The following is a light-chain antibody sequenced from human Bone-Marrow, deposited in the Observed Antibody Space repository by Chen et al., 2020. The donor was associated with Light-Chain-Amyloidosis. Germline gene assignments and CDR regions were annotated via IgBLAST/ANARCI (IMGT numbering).Light chain of an antibody. CDR3: QVWDRSSDRPV. V-gene: IGLV3-21*02. J-gene: IGLJ3*02. CDR1: NIGSTR. CDR2: DDS. Sequence: SYVLTQPSSVSVAPGQTATIACGGNNIGSTRVHWYQQTQGQAPLLVVYDDSDRPSGIPERWSGSNSGNTATLTISRVEAGDEADYYCQVWDRSSDRPVFGGGTKLTVL.